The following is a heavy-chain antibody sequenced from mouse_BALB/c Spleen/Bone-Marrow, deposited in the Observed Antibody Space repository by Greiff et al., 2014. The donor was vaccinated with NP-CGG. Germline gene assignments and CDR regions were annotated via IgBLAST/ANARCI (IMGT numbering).Heavy chain of an antibody. CDR1: GYTFTSYT. CDR3: ARFITTATEYFDY. V-gene: IGHV1-4*01. Sequence: QVRLQQPGAELARPGASVKMSCKASGYTFTSYTMHWVKQRPGQGLEWIGYINPSSGYTNYNQKFKDKATLTADKSSSTAYMQLSSLTSEDSAVYYCARFITTATEYFDYWGQGTTLTVSS. CDR2: INPSSGYT. J-gene: IGHJ2*01. D-gene: IGHD1-2*01.